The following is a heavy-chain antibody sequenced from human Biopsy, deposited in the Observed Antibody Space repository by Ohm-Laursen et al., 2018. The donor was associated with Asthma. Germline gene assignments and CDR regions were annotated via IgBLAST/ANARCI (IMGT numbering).Heavy chain of an antibody. CDR3: AKVQAGYYYYYDVDV. J-gene: IGHJ6*02. D-gene: IGHD4-11*01. CDR2: IWYDGTNK. V-gene: IGHV3-33*06. Sequence: SSLRLSCAAPGFTFSYYGMHWVRQAPGKGLEWVAVIWYDGTNKYYGDSVKGRFTISRDNSKNTLYLQMNTLSAEDTAVYYCAKVQAGYYYYYDVDVWGQGTTVTVSS. CDR1: GFTFSYYG.